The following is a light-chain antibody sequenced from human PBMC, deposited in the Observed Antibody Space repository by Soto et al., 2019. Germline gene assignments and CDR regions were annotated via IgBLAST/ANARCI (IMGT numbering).Light chain of an antibody. CDR3: QQYYSLPYS. CDR2: WAS. Sequence: NVMTQTPLSLSVSPGQPASVPCQSSPSLVHSGGKTYLYWYQQKPGQPPKLLIYWASTRESGVPDRFSGSGSGTDFTLTITSLQAEDVAVYYCQQYYSLPYSFGPGTKVDIK. V-gene: IGKV4-1*01. CDR1: PSLVHSGGKTY. J-gene: IGKJ2*03.